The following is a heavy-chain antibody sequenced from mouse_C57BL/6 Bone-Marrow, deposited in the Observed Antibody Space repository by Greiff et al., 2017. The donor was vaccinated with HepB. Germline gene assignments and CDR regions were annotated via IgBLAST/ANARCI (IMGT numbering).Heavy chain of an antibody. CDR2: FHPYNDDT. Sequence: VQLQQSGAELVKPGASVKMSCKASGYTFTTYPIEWMKQNHGKSLEWIGNFHPYNDDTKYNEKFKGKATLTVEKSSSTVYLELSRLTSDDSAVYYCARGGFYYYGSRGWDYAMDYWGQGTSVTVSS. CDR3: ARGGFYYYGSRGWDYAMDY. D-gene: IGHD1-1*01. CDR1: GYTFTTYP. J-gene: IGHJ4*01. V-gene: IGHV1-47*01.